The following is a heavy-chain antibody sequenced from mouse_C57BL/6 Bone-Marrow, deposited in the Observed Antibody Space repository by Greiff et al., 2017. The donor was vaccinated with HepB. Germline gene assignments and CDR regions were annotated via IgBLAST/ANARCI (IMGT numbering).Heavy chain of an antibody. J-gene: IGHJ3*01. CDR2: IYPRSGNT. CDR3: ARSDYGSSYVAY. CDR1: GYTFTSYG. Sequence: QVQLQQSGAELARPGASVKLSCKASGYTFTSYGLSWVKQRTGQGLEWIGEIYPRSGNTYYNEKFKGKATLTADKSSSTAYMELRSLTSEDSAVYFCARSDYGSSYVAYWGQGTLVTVSA. D-gene: IGHD1-1*01. V-gene: IGHV1-81*01.